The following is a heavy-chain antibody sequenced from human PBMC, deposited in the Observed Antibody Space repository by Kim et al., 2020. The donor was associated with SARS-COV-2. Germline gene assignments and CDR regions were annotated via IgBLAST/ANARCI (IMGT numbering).Heavy chain of an antibody. CDR2: NGGNT. J-gene: IGHJ4*02. CDR3: AKDVTF. D-gene: IGHD5-18*01. V-gene: IGHV3-23*01. Sequence: NGGNTYYADFVKGRFTISRDHSKSTLYLKMNSLRAEDTARYYCAKDVTFWGQGTLVTVSS.